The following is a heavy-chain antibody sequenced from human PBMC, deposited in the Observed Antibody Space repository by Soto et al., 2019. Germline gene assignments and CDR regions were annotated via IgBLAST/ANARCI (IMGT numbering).Heavy chain of an antibody. Sequence: SVKVSCKASGGTFGSDAITWVQQAPGQGLEWVGRIIPIFGTTNYAQNLQGRVTISADKSTLTSYMELHSLTSDDTALYYCARDRTDSGYYTNWLDPWGQGTQVTVSS. CDR2: IIPIFGTT. CDR1: GGTFGSDA. CDR3: ARDRTDSGYYTNWLDP. D-gene: IGHD3-22*01. V-gene: IGHV1-69*06. J-gene: IGHJ5*02.